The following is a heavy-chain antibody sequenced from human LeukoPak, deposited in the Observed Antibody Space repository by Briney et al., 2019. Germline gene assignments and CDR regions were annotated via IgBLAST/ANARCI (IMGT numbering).Heavy chain of an antibody. J-gene: IGHJ5*02. Sequence: SETLSLTCSVSDYSISSGYYWGWIRQTAGKGLEWIGSIYYSGSNYHNPSLKSRVSMSVDTSKNQFSLKLSSVTAADTAVYYCANMGYSYAPGLFDPWGQGTLVTVSS. CDR1: DYSISSGYY. D-gene: IGHD5-18*01. CDR2: IYYSGSN. V-gene: IGHV4-38-2*02. CDR3: ANMGYSYAPGLFDP.